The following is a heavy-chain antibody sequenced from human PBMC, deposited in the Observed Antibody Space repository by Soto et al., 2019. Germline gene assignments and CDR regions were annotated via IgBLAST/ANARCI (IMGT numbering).Heavy chain of an antibody. V-gene: IGHV4-39*01. Sequence: PSETLFLTCTVSGGSISSSSYYWGWIRQPPGKGLEWIGSIYYSGSTYYNPSLKSRVTISVDTSKNQFSLKLSSVTAADTAVYYCARRSLYYYGSGSYYKEFGWFDPWGQGTLVTVSS. CDR1: GGSISSSSYY. D-gene: IGHD3-10*01. CDR3: ARRSLYYYGSGSYYKEFGWFDP. CDR2: IYYSGST. J-gene: IGHJ5*02.